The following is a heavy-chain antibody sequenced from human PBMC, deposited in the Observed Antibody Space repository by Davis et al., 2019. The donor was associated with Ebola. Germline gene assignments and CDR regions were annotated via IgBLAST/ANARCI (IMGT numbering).Heavy chain of an antibody. J-gene: IGHJ5*02. D-gene: IGHD3-3*01. CDR2: INAGNGNT. Sequence: AASVKVSCKASGYTFTSYAMHWVRQAPGQRLEWMGWINAGNGNTKYSQKFQGRVTITRDTSTSTAYMELRSLRSDETAVYYCARDSLSREWLLNNWFDPWGQGTLVTVSS. V-gene: IGHV1-3*01. CDR1: GYTFTSYA. CDR3: ARDSLSREWLLNNWFDP.